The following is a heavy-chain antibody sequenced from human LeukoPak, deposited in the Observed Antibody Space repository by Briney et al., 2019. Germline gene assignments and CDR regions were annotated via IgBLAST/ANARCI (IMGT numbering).Heavy chain of an antibody. CDR1: GYTFTGYY. CDR3: ARAGGLSWFDP. Sequence: GASVKVSCKASGYTFTGYYLHWVRQAPGQGLEWMGWINPNSGGTNYAQKFQGRVTMTTDTSMSTAYMELSRLTSDDTAVYYCARAGGLSWFDPWGQGTLVTVSS. CDR2: INPNSGGT. J-gene: IGHJ5*02. D-gene: IGHD3-16*01. V-gene: IGHV1-2*02.